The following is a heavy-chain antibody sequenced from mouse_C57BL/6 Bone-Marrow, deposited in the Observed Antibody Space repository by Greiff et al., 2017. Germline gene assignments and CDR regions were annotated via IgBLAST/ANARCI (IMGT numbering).Heavy chain of an antibody. CDR3: ARGITTVDYFDY. V-gene: IGHV1-26*01. J-gene: IGHJ2*01. D-gene: IGHD1-1*01. CDR2: INPNNGGT. Sequence: VQLQQSGPELVKPGASVKISCKASGYTFTDYYMNWVKQSHGKSLEWIGDINPNNGGTSYNQKFKGKATLTVDKSSSTAYMELRSLTSEDSAVYYCARGITTVDYFDYGGQGTTLTVSS. CDR1: GYTFTDYY.